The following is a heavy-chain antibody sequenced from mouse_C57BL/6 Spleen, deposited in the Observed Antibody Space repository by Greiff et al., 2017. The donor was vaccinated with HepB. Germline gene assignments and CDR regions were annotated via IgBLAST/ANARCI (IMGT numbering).Heavy chain of an antibody. CDR3: VRDYYGSSLGSYAMDY. Sequence: EVKLVESGGGLVQPKGSLKLSCAASGFSFNTYAMNWVRQAPGKGLEWVARIRSKSNNYATYYADSVKDRFTISRDDSESMLYLQMNNLKTEDTAMYYCVRDYYGSSLGSYAMDYWGQGTSVTVSS. V-gene: IGHV10-1*01. CDR2: IRSKSNNYAT. D-gene: IGHD1-1*01. J-gene: IGHJ4*01. CDR1: GFSFNTYA.